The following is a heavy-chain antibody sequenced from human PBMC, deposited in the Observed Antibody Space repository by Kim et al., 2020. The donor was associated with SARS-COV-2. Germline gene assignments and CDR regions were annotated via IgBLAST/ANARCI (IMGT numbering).Heavy chain of an antibody. CDR2: IYYSGST. D-gene: IGHD1-1*01. J-gene: IGHJ5*02. V-gene: IGHV4-39*01. Sequence: SETLSLTCTVSGGSISSSSYYWGWIRQPPGKGLEWIGSIYYSGSTYYNPSLKSRVTISVDTSKNQFSLKLSSVTAADTAVYYCARHLYNWNDVAWFDPWGQGTLVTVSS. CDR3: ARHLYNWNDVAWFDP. CDR1: GGSISSSSYY.